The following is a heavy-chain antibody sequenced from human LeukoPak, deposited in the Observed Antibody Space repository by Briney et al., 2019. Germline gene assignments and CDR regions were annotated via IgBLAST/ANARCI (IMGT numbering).Heavy chain of an antibody. Sequence: ASVKVSCKASGGTFSSYAISWVRQAPGQGLEWMGGIIPIFGTANYAQKFQGRVTITTDESTSIAYMELSSLRSEDTAVYYCARSSTSYYNWFDPWGQGTLVTVSS. D-gene: IGHD2-2*01. CDR2: IIPIFGTA. V-gene: IGHV1-69*05. J-gene: IGHJ5*02. CDR1: GGTFSSYA. CDR3: ARSSTSYYNWFDP.